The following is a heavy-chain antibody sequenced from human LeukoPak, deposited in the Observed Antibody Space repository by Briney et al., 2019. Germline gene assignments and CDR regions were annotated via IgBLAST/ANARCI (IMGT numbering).Heavy chain of an antibody. Sequence: GGSLRLSCAASGFIFSSYAMSWVRQAPGKGLEWVSVISGSGGGTYYADSVKGRFTISRDNSKNTLYLQMNSLRAEDTAIYYCAKDLIVGATADAFDIWGQGTMVTVTS. V-gene: IGHV3-23*01. CDR2: ISGSGGGT. CDR1: GFIFSSYA. J-gene: IGHJ3*02. D-gene: IGHD1-26*01. CDR3: AKDLIVGATADAFDI.